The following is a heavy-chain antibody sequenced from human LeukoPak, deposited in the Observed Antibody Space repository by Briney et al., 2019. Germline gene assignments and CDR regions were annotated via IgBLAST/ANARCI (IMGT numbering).Heavy chain of an antibody. CDR3: ARDGHGGNSFDY. Sequence: ASVKVSFKASGYTFTGYYMHWVRQAPGQGLEWMGWTNPNSGGTDYAQKFQDRVTMTRDTSISTAYMELSRLTSDDTAVYYCARDGHGGNSFDYWGQGALVTVSS. D-gene: IGHD4-23*01. V-gene: IGHV1-2*02. J-gene: IGHJ4*02. CDR2: TNPNSGGT. CDR1: GYTFTGYY.